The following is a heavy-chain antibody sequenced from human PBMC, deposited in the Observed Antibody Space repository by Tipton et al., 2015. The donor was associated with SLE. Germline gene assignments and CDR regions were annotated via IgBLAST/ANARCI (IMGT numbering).Heavy chain of an antibody. J-gene: IGHJ4*02. CDR1: GGSISSHY. Sequence: TLSLTCTVPGGSISSHYWSWIRQPPGKGLEWIGYISYSETTNYNPSLKSRVTISVDTSKNQFSLQLRSVTAADTAVYYCAGAWQGYCSGGTCYVLDYWGQGTLVTVSS. CDR3: AGAWQGYCSGGTCYVLDY. D-gene: IGHD2-15*01. CDR2: ISYSETT. V-gene: IGHV4-59*11.